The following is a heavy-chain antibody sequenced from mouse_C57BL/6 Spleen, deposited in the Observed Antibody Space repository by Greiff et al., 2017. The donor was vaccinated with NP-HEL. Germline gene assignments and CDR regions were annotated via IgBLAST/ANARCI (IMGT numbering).Heavy chain of an antibody. CDR1: GYTFTSYW. J-gene: IGHJ1*03. D-gene: IGHD1-1*01. CDR3: ARWEFITTVVATRYFDV. Sequence: QVQLQQPGAELVKPGASVKLSCKASGYTFTSYWMHWVKQRPGRGLEWIGRIDPNSGGTKYNEKFKSKATLTVDKPSSTAYMQLSSLTSEDSAVYYCARWEFITTVVATRYFDVWGTGTTVTVSS. V-gene: IGHV1-72*01. CDR2: IDPNSGGT.